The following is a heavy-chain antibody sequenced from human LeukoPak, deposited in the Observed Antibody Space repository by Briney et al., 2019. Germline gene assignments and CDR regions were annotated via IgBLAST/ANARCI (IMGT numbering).Heavy chain of an antibody. CDR2: ITPIIGTT. CDR3: TRVNLRGSKYNWFDP. J-gene: IGHJ5*02. V-gene: IGHV1-69*08. CDR1: GGTLNSHI. D-gene: IGHD1-26*01. Sequence: ASVKVPCKTSGGTLNSHIFSWVRQAPGQGLAWMGRITPIIGTTKYAQKFHDRVTITADKSTTTVYMELSSLRSDDTAVYYCTRVNLRGSKYNWFDPWSQGTLVAVSS.